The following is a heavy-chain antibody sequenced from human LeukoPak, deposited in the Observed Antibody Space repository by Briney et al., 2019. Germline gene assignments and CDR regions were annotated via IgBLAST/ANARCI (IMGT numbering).Heavy chain of an antibody. J-gene: IGHJ4*02. CDR2: INPNSGGT. V-gene: IGHV1-2*06. D-gene: IGHD5-18*01. Sequence: ASVTVSCTASGYTFTVYYMHWVRQAPGQGLEWMGRINPNSGGTNYAQKFQGRVTMTRDTSISTAYMELSRLRSDDTAVYYCARDDTAMVDYWGQGTLVTVSS. CDR3: ARDDTAMVDY. CDR1: GYTFTVYY.